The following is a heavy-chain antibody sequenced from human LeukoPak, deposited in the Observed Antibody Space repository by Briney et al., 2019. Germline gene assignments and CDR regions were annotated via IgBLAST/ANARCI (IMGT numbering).Heavy chain of an antibody. J-gene: IGHJ3*02. CDR2: ISSSSSYI. CDR3: ARAEGGAFDI. CDR1: GFTFSSYS. V-gene: IGHV3-21*04. Sequence: GGSLRLSCAASGFTFSSYSMNWVRQAPGKGLEWVSSISSSSSYIYYADSVKGRFTISRDNSKNTLYLQMNSLRAEDTAVYYCARAEGGAFDIWGQGTMVTVSS. D-gene: IGHD3-16*01.